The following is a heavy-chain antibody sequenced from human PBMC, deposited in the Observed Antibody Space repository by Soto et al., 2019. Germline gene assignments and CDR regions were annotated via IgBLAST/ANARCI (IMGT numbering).Heavy chain of an antibody. CDR2: IIPFFGTS. J-gene: IGHJ3*01. V-gene: IGHV1-69*12. CDR1: GGNFRSES. Sequence: QVHLLQSGAEVKKPGSSVKVSCKASGGNFRSESINWVRQAPGQGLGWMGGIIPFFGTSDYAQKFQGRLTITAEDSTATAYLELSSLRSQDTAVYYDARSHEICGNSDAYDLWGQGTMVIVSS. D-gene: IGHD2-21*02. CDR3: ARSHEICGNSDAYDL.